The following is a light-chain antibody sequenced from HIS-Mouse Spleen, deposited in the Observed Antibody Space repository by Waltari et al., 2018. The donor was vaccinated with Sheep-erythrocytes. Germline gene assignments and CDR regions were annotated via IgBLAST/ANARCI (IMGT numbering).Light chain of an antibody. CDR2: EVS. V-gene: IGLV2-8*01. Sequence: QSALTQPPSASGSPGQSVTISCTGTSSDVGRYNYVPWYQQHPCKAPKLMIYEVSKRPSGVPDRFSGSKSGNTASLTVSGLQAEDEADYYCSSYAGSNNWVFGGGTKLTVL. J-gene: IGLJ3*02. CDR1: SSDVGRYNY. CDR3: SSYAGSNNWV.